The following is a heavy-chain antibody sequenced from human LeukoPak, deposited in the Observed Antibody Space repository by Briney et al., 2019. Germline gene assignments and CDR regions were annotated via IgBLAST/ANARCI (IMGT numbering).Heavy chain of an antibody. CDR2: IYYSGST. CDR3: ARGPLGVDFWSGYSSRAMGP. V-gene: IGHV4-59*01. Sequence: SETLSLTCTVSGGSISSYYWSWIRQPPGKGLEWIGYIYYSGSTNYNPSLKSRVTISVDTSKNQFSLKLSSVTAADTAVYYCARGPLGVDFWSGYSSRAMGPWGQGTLVTVSS. CDR1: GGSISSYY. J-gene: IGHJ5*02. D-gene: IGHD3-3*01.